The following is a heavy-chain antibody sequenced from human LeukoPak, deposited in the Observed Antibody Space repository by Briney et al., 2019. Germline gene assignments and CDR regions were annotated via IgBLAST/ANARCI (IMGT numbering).Heavy chain of an antibody. D-gene: IGHD2-15*01. CDR1: GYTFTSFY. V-gene: IGHV1-46*01. CDR3: ARADADCSGGSCYPSPYFDY. CDR2: INPSGGTT. J-gene: IGHJ4*02. Sequence: ASVKVSCKASGYTFTSFYMHWVRQAPGQGLEWMGIINPSGGTTSYAQKFQGRVTMTRDTSTSTVYMELSSLRSEDTAVYYCARADADCSGGSCYPSPYFDYWGQGTLVTVSS.